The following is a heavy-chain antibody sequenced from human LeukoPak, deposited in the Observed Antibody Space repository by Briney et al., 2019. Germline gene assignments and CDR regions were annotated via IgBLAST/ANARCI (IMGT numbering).Heavy chain of an antibody. D-gene: IGHD2-2*01. CDR3: ARGRKVVVVPAARGPHYYFDY. V-gene: IGHV4-34*01. J-gene: IGHJ4*02. CDR2: INHSGST. CDR1: GGSFSGYY. Sequence: SETLSLTCAVYGGSFSGYYWSWLRQPPGKGLEWIGEINHSGSTNYNPSLKSRVTISVDTSKNQFSLKLSSVTAADTAVYYCARGRKVVVVPAARGPHYYFDYWGQGTLVTVSS.